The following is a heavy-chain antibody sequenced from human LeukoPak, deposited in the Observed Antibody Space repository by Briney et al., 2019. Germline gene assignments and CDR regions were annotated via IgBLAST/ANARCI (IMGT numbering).Heavy chain of an antibody. Sequence: ASVNVSCKASVYRFTAFYMHWVRQAPGQGLEWMGWINPNSGGTSYAQNLQGRVTMTRDTSITTAYMELSGLTSDDTAVYFCARYTTGWYSSWGQGTLVTVSS. CDR2: INPNSGGT. J-gene: IGHJ5*02. CDR3: ARYTTGWYSS. CDR1: VYRFTAFY. V-gene: IGHV1-2*02. D-gene: IGHD6-19*01.